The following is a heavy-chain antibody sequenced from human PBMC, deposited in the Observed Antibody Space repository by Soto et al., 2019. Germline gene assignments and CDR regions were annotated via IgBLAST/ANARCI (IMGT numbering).Heavy chain of an antibody. J-gene: IGHJ4*02. CDR3: AKDRFVVGSKRPSYFDY. Sequence: EVQLLESGGGLVQPGGSLRLACAASRFTFSSYAMSWVRQAPGKGLEWVSAISGSGGSTYYADSVKGRFTISRDNSKNTLYLQMNSMRAEDTAVYYCAKDRFVVGSKRPSYFDYWGQGTLVTVSS. V-gene: IGHV3-23*01. CDR2: ISGSGGST. CDR1: RFTFSSYA. D-gene: IGHD1-26*01.